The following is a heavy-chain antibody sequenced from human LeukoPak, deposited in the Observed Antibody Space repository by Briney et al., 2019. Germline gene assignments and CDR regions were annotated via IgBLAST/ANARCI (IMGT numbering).Heavy chain of an antibody. J-gene: IGHJ4*02. D-gene: IGHD6-6*01. CDR1: GYSISSGYY. CDR3: ARGGIAARLIDY. CDR2: IYHSGST. V-gene: IGHV4-38-2*02. Sequence: SETLSLTCTVSGYSISSGYYWGWIRQPPEKGLEWIGSIYHSGSTYYNPSLKSRVTISVDTSKNQFSLKLSSVTAADTAVYYCARGGIAARLIDYWGQGTLVTVSS.